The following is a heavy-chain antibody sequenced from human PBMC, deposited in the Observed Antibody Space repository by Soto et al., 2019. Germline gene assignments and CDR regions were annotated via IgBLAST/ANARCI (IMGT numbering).Heavy chain of an antibody. CDR1: GGTFSSYA. V-gene: IGHV1-69*13. CDR2: IIPIFGTA. J-gene: IGHJ4*02. Sequence: GASVKVSCKASGGTFSSYAISWVRQAPGQGLEWMGGIIPIFGTANYAQKFQGRVTITADESTSTAYMELSSLRSEDTAVYYCARARDSSGSNPHFDYWGQGTLVTVSS. CDR3: ARARDSSGSNPHFDY. D-gene: IGHD6-19*01.